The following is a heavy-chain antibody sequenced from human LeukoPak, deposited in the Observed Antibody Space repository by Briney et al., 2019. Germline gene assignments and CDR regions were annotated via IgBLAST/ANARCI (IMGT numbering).Heavy chain of an antibody. Sequence: GGSLRLSCAASRLTVSGNYMTWVSQALGKGLEWVSTIYTDGGTYYADSVKGRFTISRDESNNILYLQMNSLRGDDTAVYYCATRRRLSDYWGQGALVTVSS. CDR3: ATRRRLSDY. D-gene: IGHD2/OR15-2a*01. CDR1: RLTVSGNY. J-gene: IGHJ4*02. CDR2: IYTDGGT. V-gene: IGHV3-53*01.